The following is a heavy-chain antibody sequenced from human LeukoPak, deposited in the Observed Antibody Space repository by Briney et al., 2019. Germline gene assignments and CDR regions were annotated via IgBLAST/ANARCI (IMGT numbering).Heavy chain of an antibody. J-gene: IGHJ6*02. CDR1: GFTFGDYS. V-gene: IGHV3-49*03. CDR3: CSNDMDV. CDR2: IRSKGAGGAT. Sequence: PGGSLRLSCSASGFTFGDYSMSWFRQAPGKGLEWVGFIRSKGAGGATEYATSVKGRFTISRDDSKRIAYLQMNSLKIEDTAVYYCCSNDMDVWGQGTTVTVSS.